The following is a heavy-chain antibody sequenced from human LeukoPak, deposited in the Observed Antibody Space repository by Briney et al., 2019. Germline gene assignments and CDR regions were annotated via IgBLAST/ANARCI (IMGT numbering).Heavy chain of an antibody. J-gene: IGHJ4*02. V-gene: IGHV3-21*01. Sequence: GGSLRLSCAASGFTFSSYSMNWVRQAPGKGLEWVSSISSSSSYIYYADSVKGRFTISRDNAKNSLYLQMNSLRAEGTAVYYCARDLRSVVGGATSWGQGTLVTVSS. CDR1: GFTFSSYS. CDR2: ISSSSSYI. CDR3: ARDLRSVVGGATS. D-gene: IGHD1-26*01.